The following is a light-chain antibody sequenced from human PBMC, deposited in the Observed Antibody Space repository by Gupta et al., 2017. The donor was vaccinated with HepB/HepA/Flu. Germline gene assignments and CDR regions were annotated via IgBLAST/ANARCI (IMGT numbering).Light chain of an antibody. CDR1: QSIRSN. V-gene: IGKV3-15*01. CDR2: GAS. CDR3: QQYNNWPLSIT. J-gene: IGKJ5*01. Sequence: EILLTQSPATLYVSPGERATLPCRASQSIRSNLAWYQQTPGQTPRLLIYGASSRATGIKARFSGNGVGTEFNLTISSRQSEDFAVYYCQQYNNWPLSITFGQGTRLDI.